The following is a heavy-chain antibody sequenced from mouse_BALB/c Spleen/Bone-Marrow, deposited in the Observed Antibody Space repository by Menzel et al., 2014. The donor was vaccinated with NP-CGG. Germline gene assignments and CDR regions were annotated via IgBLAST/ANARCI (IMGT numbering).Heavy chain of an antibody. J-gene: IGHJ2*01. CDR1: GFDFSRYW. CDR2: INPDSSTI. D-gene: IGHD2-5*01. V-gene: IGHV4-1*02. Sequence: EVKLEESGGGLVQPGGSLKLSCAASGFDFSRYWMSWVRRAPGKGLEWIGEINPDSSTINYTPSLKDKFIISRDNAKNTLNQRMSKVRSEAAAHYCSATQDYYSKGDYWGQGTTLTVSS. CDR3: ATQDYYSKGDY.